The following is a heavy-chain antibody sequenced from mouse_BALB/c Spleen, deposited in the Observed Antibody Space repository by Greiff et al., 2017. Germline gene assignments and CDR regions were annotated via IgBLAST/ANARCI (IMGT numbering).Heavy chain of an antibody. CDR2: IYWDDDK. J-gene: IGHJ1*01. Sequence: QVTLKVSGPGILQPSQTLSLTCSFSGFSLSTSGMGVSWIRQPSGKGLEWLAHIYWDDDKRYNPSLKSRLTISKDTSRNQVFLKITSVDTADTATYYCARRADGLRQYSDWYFDVWGAGTTVTVSS. CDR1: GFSLSTSGMG. V-gene: IGHV8-12*01. CDR3: ARRADGLRQYSDWYFDV. D-gene: IGHD1-1*01.